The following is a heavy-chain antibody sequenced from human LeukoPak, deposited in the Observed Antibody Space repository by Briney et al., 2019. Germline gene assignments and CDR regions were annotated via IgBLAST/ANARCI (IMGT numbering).Heavy chain of an antibody. CDR3: ARVAHPSSADGSVRVVGDY. J-gene: IGHJ4*02. CDR1: GYTFIGYY. CDR2: INSNSGVT. Sequence: ASVKVSCKASGYTFIGYYIHWVRQAPGQGLEWMGRINSNSGVTNYAQQFQGRVTMTRDTSISTAYMELGRLRSDDTAVYYCARVAHPSSADGSVRVVGDYWGQGTLVTVSS. V-gene: IGHV1-2*06. D-gene: IGHD3-22*01.